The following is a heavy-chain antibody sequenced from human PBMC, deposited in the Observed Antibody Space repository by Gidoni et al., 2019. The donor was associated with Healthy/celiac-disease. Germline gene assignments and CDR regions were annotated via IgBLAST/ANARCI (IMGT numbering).Heavy chain of an antibody. V-gene: IGHV1-2*04. CDR1: GYTFTGYY. Sequence: QVQLVQSGAEVKKPGASVKVSCKASGYTFTGYYMHWVRQAPGQGLEWMGWINPNSGGTNYAQKFQGWVTMTRDTSISTAYMELSRLRSDDTAVYYCARDLVSYSSGGDGSFDYWGQGTLVTVSS. D-gene: IGHD6-19*01. J-gene: IGHJ4*02. CDR2: INPNSGGT. CDR3: ARDLVSYSSGGDGSFDY.